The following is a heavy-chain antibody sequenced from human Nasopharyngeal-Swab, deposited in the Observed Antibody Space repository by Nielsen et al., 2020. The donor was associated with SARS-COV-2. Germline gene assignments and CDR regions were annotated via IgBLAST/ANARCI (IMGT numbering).Heavy chain of an antibody. CDR1: GFSISTIG. D-gene: IGHD1-26*01. V-gene: IGHV3-48*02. CDR2: ISSISSKS. J-gene: IGHJ4*02. Sequence: GGSLRPPCAASGFSISTIGMHWVRQPPGKGREWLAYISSISSKSYYADSVKGRFTIPRDNPKNSLFLQMNSLRDEDTAVYYCARGVAIVGATLDNWGQGTLVTVSS. CDR3: ARGVAIVGATLDN.